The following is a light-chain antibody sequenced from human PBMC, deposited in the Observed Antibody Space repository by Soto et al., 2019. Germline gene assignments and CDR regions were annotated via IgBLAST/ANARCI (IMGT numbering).Light chain of an antibody. V-gene: IGLV2-14*03. CDR1: SSDVGGYNY. CDR3: SSYTSSGTVV. J-gene: IGLJ2*01. Sequence: QSALTQPASVSGSPGQSVTIPCTGTSSDVGGYNYVSWCKQNPGNAPKVIIYDVSHRPSGVSNRFSGSKSGNTAALTISGRQAEDEADYYCSSYTSSGTVVFGGGTKVTVL. CDR2: DVS.